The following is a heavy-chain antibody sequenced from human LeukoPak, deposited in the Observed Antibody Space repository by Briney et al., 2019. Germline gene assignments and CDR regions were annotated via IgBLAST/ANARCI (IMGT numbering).Heavy chain of an antibody. CDR1: GFTFSDHY. CDR2: ISGSGDKT. V-gene: IGHV3-23*01. D-gene: IGHD3-10*01. CDR3: ARSVRGVIADAFNV. Sequence: QPGGSLRLSCAASGFTFSDHYMDWVRQAPGKGLEWVSDISGSGDKTYYADSVKGRFTISRDKSKNTLYLQMNSLTVEDTAVYRCARSVRGVIADAFNVWGQGAVITVSS. J-gene: IGHJ3*01.